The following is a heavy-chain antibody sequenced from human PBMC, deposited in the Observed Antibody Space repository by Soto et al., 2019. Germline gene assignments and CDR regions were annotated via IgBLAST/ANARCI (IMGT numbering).Heavy chain of an antibody. CDR3: ARDGGGFGELLLNSYDAFDL. Sequence: GGSLRLSCTASGFSFRTYAMYWVRQAPGKGLEGVAIISYDGSNAQYADSVKGRFTVARDNSKNTLYLQMHSLTAEDTAVYYCARDGGGFGELLLNSYDAFDLWGQGKLVTVSS. CDR1: GFSFRTYA. V-gene: IGHV3-30*04. D-gene: IGHD3-10*01. J-gene: IGHJ3*01. CDR2: ISYDGSNA.